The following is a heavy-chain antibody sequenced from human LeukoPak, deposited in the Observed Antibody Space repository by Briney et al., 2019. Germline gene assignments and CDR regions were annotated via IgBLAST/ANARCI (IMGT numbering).Heavy chain of an antibody. Sequence: SVTVSCKASGGTFSSYAISWVRQAPGQGLEWMGGIIPIFGTANYAQKFQGRVTITADESTSTAYMELSSLRSEDTAVYYCARPIGSYSYGIDSKTYYYYYGMDVWGQGTTVTVSS. CDR2: IIPIFGTA. CDR1: GGTFSSYA. J-gene: IGHJ6*02. CDR3: ARPIGSYSYGIDSKTYYYYYGMDV. V-gene: IGHV1-69*13. D-gene: IGHD5-18*01.